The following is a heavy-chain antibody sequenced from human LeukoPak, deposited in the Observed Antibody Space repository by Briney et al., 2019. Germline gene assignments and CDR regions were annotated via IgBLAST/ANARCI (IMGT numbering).Heavy chain of an antibody. D-gene: IGHD1-26*01. Sequence: GGSLRLSCAASGFTFDDYAMHWVWQAPGKGLEWVSGISWNSGSIGYADSVKGRFTISRDNSKNTLYLQMNSLRAEDTAVYYCAKFIGVGATPDYWGQGTLVTVSS. J-gene: IGHJ4*02. CDR3: AKFIGVGATPDY. CDR2: ISWNSGSI. CDR1: GFTFDDYA. V-gene: IGHV3-9*01.